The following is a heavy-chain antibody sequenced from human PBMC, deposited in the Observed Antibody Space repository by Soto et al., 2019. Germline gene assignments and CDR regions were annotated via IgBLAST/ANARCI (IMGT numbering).Heavy chain of an antibody. J-gene: IGHJ3*01. CDR3: ARADRSAFEV. Sequence: EEQLVESGGGLVQLGGALRLFRAAPGFSGSGKHMSLVPQAPGGGLEWVSTIYSTFGRSRTGYADSVEGRFTISRDNSKNTLSLQMNTLRAEDTAVYYCARADRSAFEVWGQGAMVIVSS. V-gene: IGHV3-66*01. CDR1: GFSGSGKH. CDR2: IYSTFGRSRT.